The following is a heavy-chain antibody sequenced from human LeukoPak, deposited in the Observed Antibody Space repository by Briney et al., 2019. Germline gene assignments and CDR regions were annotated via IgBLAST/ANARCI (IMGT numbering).Heavy chain of an antibody. CDR3: QLYGSDY. J-gene: IGHJ4*02. D-gene: IGHD4-17*01. CDR1: GVSFSTYY. V-gene: IGHV4-34*01. Sequence: SETLSLTCDVSGVSFSTYYWSWIRQAPGKGLEWIGEVNHSGYTNYNPPLKGRVIISEDPSKNQLSLKLSSVTAADTAVYARQLYGSDYWGQGTLVTVSS. CDR2: VNHSGYT.